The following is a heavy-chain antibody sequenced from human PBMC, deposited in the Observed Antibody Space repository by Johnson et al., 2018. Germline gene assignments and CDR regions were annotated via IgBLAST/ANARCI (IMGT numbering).Heavy chain of an antibody. Sequence: QVQLQESGPGLVKSSETLSLTCTVSGDSLNKNYWSWIRQPPGKGLEWIGYVYSNGATYYNPSLKRRVSIPEDTSTNPFPLKLTSVTAADTAVYYCARHEWDSRGWHYYYYGIDVWGQGTAVTVS. J-gene: IGHJ6*02. CDR2: VYSNGAT. D-gene: IGHD6-19*01. CDR1: GDSLNKNY. V-gene: IGHV4-59*08. CDR3: ARHEWDSRGWHYYYYGIDV.